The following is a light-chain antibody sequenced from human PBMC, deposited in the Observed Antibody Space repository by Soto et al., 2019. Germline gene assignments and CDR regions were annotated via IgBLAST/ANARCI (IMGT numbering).Light chain of an antibody. CDR3: AAWDESLSGRQVA. Sequence: QSVLTQPPSASGAPGQRVTISCSGSRSNIGSNYVFWYQHLPGTAPKLLVYRNYQRPSGVPDRFSGSTSGTSASLTISGLRSEDEADYYCAAWDESLSGRQVAFGGGTKVTVL. CDR1: RSNIGSNY. CDR2: RNY. V-gene: IGLV1-47*01. J-gene: IGLJ2*01.